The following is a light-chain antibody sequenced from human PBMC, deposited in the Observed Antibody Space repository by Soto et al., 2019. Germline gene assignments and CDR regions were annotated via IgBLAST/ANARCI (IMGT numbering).Light chain of an antibody. V-gene: IGLV2-8*01. J-gene: IGLJ1*01. CDR1: SSDVGDNY. CDR3: SAYAGSNNFV. CDR2: EVS. Sequence: QSVLTQPPSASGSPGQSVTISCTGTSSDVGDNYVSRYQQHLGKAPKLIIYEVSQRPSGVPDRFSGSKSGNTASLTVSGLQTEDEADYYCSAYAGSNNFVFGSGTKLTVL.